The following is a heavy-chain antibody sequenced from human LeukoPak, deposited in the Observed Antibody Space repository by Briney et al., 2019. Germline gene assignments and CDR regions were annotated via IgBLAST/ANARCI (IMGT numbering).Heavy chain of an antibody. V-gene: IGHV3-7*01. CDR1: RFTFSSYW. Sequence: GGSLRLSCAASRFTFSSYWMSWVRQAPGKGLEWVANIKQDGSEKYYVDSVKGRFTISRDNAKNSLYLQMNSLRAEDTAVYYCARDFYSSDYYAAFDIWGQGTMVTVSS. CDR2: IKQDGSEK. CDR3: ARDFYSSDYYAAFDI. J-gene: IGHJ3*02. D-gene: IGHD3-22*01.